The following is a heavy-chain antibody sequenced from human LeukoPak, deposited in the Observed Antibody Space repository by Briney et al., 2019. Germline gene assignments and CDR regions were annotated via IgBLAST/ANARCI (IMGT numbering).Heavy chain of an antibody. D-gene: IGHD3-22*01. J-gene: IGHJ5*02. CDR1: GYTFTSYD. V-gene: IGHV1-69*05. Sequence: GASVTVSRKASGYTFTSYDINWVRQAPGQGLEWMGGIIPIFGTANYAQQFQGRVTITTDESTSTAYMELSSLRSEDTAVYYCAREYYYDSSGYYSLFDPWGQGTLVTVSS. CDR2: IIPIFGTA. CDR3: AREYYYDSSGYYSLFDP.